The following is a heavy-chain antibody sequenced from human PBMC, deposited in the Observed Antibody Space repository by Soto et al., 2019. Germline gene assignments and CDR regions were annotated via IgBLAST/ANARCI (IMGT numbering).Heavy chain of an antibody. D-gene: IGHD4-17*01. CDR2: IYYSGST. Sequence: ETLSLTCIVSGGSISSYYWSWIRQPPGKGLEWIGHIYYSGSTNYNPSLKSRVTISVDTSKNQFSLKLSSVTAADTAVYYCARVVNRDYGFGYWGQGTLVTVSS. V-gene: IGHV4-59*01. CDR3: ARVVNRDYGFGY. CDR1: GGSISSYY. J-gene: IGHJ4*02.